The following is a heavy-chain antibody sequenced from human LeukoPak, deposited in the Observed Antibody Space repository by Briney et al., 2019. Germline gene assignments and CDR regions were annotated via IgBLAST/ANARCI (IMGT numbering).Heavy chain of an antibody. CDR2: IYHSGST. CDR1: GYSISSGYY. V-gene: IGHV4-38-2*02. Sequence: SETLSLTCSVSGYSISSGYYWGWIRQPPGKGLEWIGSIYHSGSTYYNPSLKSRVTISVDTSKNQFSLKLSSVTAADTAVYYCARSAVDTGDFDYWGQGTLVTVSS. D-gene: IGHD5-18*01. CDR3: ARSAVDTGDFDY. J-gene: IGHJ4*02.